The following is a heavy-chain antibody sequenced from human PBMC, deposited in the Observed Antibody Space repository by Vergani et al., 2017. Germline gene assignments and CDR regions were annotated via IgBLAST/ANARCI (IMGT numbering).Heavy chain of an antibody. D-gene: IGHD1-26*01. Sequence: QMQLVQSGPEVKKPGTSVKVSCKASGFTFTSSAMQWVRQARGQRLEWIGWIVVGSGNTTYAQKFQERVTITRAMSTSTAYMGLSSLRSRDTAVYYCAGYGNSGSTDYWGQGTLVTVSS. CDR1: GFTFTSSA. CDR3: AGYGNSGSTDY. V-gene: IGHV1-58*02. J-gene: IGHJ4*02. CDR2: IVVGSGNT.